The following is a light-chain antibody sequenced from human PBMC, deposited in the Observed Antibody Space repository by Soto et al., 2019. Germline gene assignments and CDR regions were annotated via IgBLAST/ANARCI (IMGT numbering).Light chain of an antibody. J-gene: IGKJ1*01. CDR1: QSVDSN. Sequence: EIVMTQSPATLSVSPGERVTLSCRASQSVDSNSAWYQQKPGQAPRLLIYGASSRATGIPDRFSGSGSGTDFTLTISRLEPEDFAVYYCQQYGSSGTFGQGTKVDI. CDR3: QQYGSSGT. V-gene: IGKV3-20*01. CDR2: GAS.